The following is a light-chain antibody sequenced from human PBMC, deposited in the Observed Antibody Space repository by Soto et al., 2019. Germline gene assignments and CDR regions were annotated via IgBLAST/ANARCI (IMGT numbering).Light chain of an antibody. CDR1: QGIDSS. CDR2: AAS. Sequence: ILLTQSPSSLSASVGDRVTITCRASQGIDSSFAWYQQKPGKAPKLLIYAASSLQSGVPSRFSGSGSGTDFTLTISSLQPEDFATYYCQQIHDYPITFAQGTRLEIK. V-gene: IGKV1-9*01. J-gene: IGKJ5*01. CDR3: QQIHDYPIT.